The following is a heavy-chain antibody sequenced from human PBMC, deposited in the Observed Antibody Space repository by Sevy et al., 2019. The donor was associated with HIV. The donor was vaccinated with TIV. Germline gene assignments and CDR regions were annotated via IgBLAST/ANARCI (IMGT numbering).Heavy chain of an antibody. Sequence: GGSLRLSCAASGFTFSTYGMHWVRQAPGKGLEWVAVIWFDGSNTYYADSVKGRFTISRGIAKNTLHIQMNSLRAEDTAVYYCARDLEFYDYGDYGPAFMPDYWGQGTLVTVSS. V-gene: IGHV3-33*01. J-gene: IGHJ4*02. CDR2: IWFDGSNT. CDR3: ARDLEFYDYGDYGPAFMPDY. D-gene: IGHD4-17*01. CDR1: GFTFSTYG.